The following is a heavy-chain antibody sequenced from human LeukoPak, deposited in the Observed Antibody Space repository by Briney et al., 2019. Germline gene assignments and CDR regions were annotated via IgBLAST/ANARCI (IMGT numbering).Heavy chain of an antibody. CDR2: XXXXXGXX. CDR3: ATVLSISTGRGVIIGANWFDP. Sequence: GASVKVSCKVSGYTLTALSMHWVRQAPGKGLXXXXXXXXXXGXXXXAXXFXXXXXXTXXXXXXXXYMELSSLRSEDTAVYYCATVLSISTGRGVIIGANWFDPWGQGTLVTVSS. J-gene: IGHJ5*02. V-gene: IGHV1-24*01. D-gene: IGHD3-10*01. CDR1: GYTLTALS.